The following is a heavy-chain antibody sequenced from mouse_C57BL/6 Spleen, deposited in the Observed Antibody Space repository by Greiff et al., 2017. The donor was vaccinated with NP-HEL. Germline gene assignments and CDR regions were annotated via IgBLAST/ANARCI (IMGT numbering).Heavy chain of an antibody. Sequence: QVQLKQPGAELVRPGSSVKLSCKASGYTFTSYWMDWVKQRPGQGLEWIGNIYPSDSETHYNQKFKDKATLTVDKSSSTAYMQLSSLTSEDSAVYYCARPHYGSSPSWFAYWGQGTLVTVSA. CDR1: GYTFTSYW. V-gene: IGHV1-61*01. J-gene: IGHJ3*01. CDR2: IYPSDSET. CDR3: ARPHYGSSPSWFAY. D-gene: IGHD1-1*01.